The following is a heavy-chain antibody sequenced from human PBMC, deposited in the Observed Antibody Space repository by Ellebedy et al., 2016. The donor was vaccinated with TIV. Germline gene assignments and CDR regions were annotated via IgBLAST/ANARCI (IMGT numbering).Heavy chain of an antibody. V-gene: IGHV1-2*04. CDR3: ARVPSGYTNMWPSFDY. D-gene: IGHD3-16*02. J-gene: IGHJ4*02. CDR2: INPNTGGT. CDR1: GYTFTDLY. Sequence: AASVKVSCKASGYTFTDLYIHWIRQAPGQGLEWMGWINPNTGGTNYAQKFQGWVTMTRDTSIDTAYMDVSRLRSYATAVYYCARVPSGYTNMWPSFDYWGQGSLVTVSS.